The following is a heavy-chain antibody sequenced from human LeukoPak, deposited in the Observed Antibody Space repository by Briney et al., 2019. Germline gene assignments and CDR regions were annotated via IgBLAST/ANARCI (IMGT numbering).Heavy chain of an antibody. D-gene: IGHD3-22*01. CDR3: AREVTMTRSFDY. Sequence: ASVKVSCKASGYTFTSYDINWVRQAPGQGLEWMGWISAYNGNTNYAQKLQGRVTMTTDTSTSTAYMELRSLRSDDTAVYYCAREVTMTRSFDYWGQGTLVTVPS. J-gene: IGHJ4*02. V-gene: IGHV1-18*01. CDR2: ISAYNGNT. CDR1: GYTFTSYD.